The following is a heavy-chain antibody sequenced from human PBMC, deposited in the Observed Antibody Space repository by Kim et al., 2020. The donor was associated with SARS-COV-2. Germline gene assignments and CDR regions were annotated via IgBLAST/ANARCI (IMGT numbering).Heavy chain of an antibody. J-gene: IGHJ3*02. Sequence: SETLSLTCTVSGGSISSYYWSWIRQPPGKGLEWIGYIYYSGSTNYNPSLKSRVTISVDTSKNQFSLKLSSVTAADTAVYYCARTPRNYYDSSGYSDGPAFDIWGQGTMVTVSS. CDR1: GGSISSYY. CDR3: ARTPRNYYDSSGYSDGPAFDI. D-gene: IGHD3-22*01. V-gene: IGHV4-59*08. CDR2: IYYSGST.